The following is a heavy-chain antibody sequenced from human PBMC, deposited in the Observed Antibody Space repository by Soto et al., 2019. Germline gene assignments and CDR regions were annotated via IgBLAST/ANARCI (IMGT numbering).Heavy chain of an antibody. Sequence: PGGSLRLSCAASGFTFSSYAMSWVRQAPGKGLEWVSAISGSGGSTYYADSVKGRFTISRDNAKNPLYLQMNSLRAEDAAVYYCARDYSLRTYYFDYWGQGTLVTVSS. CDR1: GFTFSSYA. CDR3: ARDYSLRTYYFDY. CDR2: ISGSGGST. V-gene: IGHV3-23*01. J-gene: IGHJ4*02. D-gene: IGHD5-18*01.